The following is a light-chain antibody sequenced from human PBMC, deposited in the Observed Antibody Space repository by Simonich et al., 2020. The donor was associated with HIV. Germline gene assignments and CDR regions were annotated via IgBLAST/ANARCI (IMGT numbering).Light chain of an antibody. J-gene: IGKJ1*01. CDR1: QSLLHSNGYNY. Sequence: DIVMTQSPLSLPVTPGEPASISCRSSQSLLHSNGYNYLDWYLQKPGQSPQLLIYLGSNRASGVPDRFSGSGSGTDFTQKISRVEAEDVGVYYCMQALQTPRTFGQGTKVEI. CDR3: MQALQTPRT. V-gene: IGKV2-28*01. CDR2: LGS.